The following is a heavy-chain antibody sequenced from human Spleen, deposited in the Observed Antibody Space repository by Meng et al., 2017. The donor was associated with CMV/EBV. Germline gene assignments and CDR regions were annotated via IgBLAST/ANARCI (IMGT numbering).Heavy chain of an antibody. V-gene: IGHV6-1*01. CDR1: GDSVYSNNVA. Sequence: CAISGDSVYSNNVAWNWIRQSPSRGLEWLGRTYYRSRWYSEYAVSVKSRLTINPDTTRNQFSLHLKSVTPEDTAVYYCARTERWPMDYWGQGTLVTVSS. CDR2: TYYRSRWYS. D-gene: IGHD6-19*01. CDR3: ARTERWPMDY. J-gene: IGHJ4*02.